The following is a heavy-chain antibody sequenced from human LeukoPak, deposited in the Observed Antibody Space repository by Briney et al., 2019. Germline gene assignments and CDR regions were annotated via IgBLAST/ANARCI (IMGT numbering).Heavy chain of an antibody. CDR2: INPNSGGT. V-gene: IGHV1-2*06. J-gene: IGHJ4*02. Sequence: ASVKVSCKASGYTFTGYYMLWVRQAPGQGLEWMGRINPNSGGTNYAQKFQGRVTMTRDTSISTAYMELSRLRSDDTAVYYCARESRRRSSGWYMDFDYWGQGTLVTVSS. CDR3: ARESRRRSSGWYMDFDY. CDR1: GYTFTGYY. D-gene: IGHD6-19*01.